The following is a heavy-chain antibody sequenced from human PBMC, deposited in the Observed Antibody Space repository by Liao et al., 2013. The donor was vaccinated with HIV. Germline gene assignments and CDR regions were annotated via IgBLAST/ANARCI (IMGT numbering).Heavy chain of an antibody. Sequence: HVQLQESGPGLVKPSETLSLTCIVSGGAISNYYWSWLRQSAGKGLEWVGRIHPSGSTNYNPSLRTRVFISVDSSTNRFSLHLNSVTAADTAVYYCARDDTSGYYPFDSWGQGTLVTSPQ. CDR1: GGAISNYY. CDR2: IHPSGST. CDR3: ARDDTSGYYPFDS. V-gene: IGHV4-4*07. J-gene: IGHJ4*02. D-gene: IGHD3-22*01.